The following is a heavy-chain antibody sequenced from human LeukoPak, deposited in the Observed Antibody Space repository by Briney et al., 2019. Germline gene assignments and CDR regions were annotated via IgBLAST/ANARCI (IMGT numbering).Heavy chain of an antibody. CDR3: AMALDY. CDR1: GFTFSNYL. J-gene: IGHJ4*02. Sequence: GGSQRLSCVASGFTFSNYLMNWVRQAPGKGLEWVSGISHSGSSIYYADSVKGRFTISRDNSKNTLYLQMDRLRVEDTAVYYCAMALDYWGQGTLVTVSS. V-gene: IGHV3-23*01. CDR2: ISHSGSSI.